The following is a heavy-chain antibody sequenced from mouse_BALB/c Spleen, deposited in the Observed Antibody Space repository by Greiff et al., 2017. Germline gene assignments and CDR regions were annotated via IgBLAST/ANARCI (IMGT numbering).Heavy chain of an antibody. Sequence: QVQLQQSGAELVKPGASVKLSCKASGYTFTSYWMHWVKQRPGQGLEWIGEINPSNGRTNYNEKFKSKATLTVDKSSSTAYMQLSSLTSEDSAVYYCARGITTVVADYWGQGTTLTVSS. CDR2: INPSNGRT. CDR3: ARGITTVVADY. J-gene: IGHJ2*01. V-gene: IGHV1S81*02. CDR1: GYTFTSYW. D-gene: IGHD1-1*01.